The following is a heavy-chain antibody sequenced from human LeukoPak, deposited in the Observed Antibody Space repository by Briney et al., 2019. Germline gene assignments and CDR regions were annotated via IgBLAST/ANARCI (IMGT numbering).Heavy chain of an antibody. J-gene: IGHJ4*02. CDR2: IYHSGST. V-gene: IGHV4-30-2*01. CDR3: AREFDY. CDR1: GGPISSGGYS. Sequence: PSETLSLTCAVSGGPISSGGYSWSWIRQPPGKGLEWIGYIYHSGSTYYNPSLKSRVTISVDRSKNQFSLKLSSVTAADTAVYYCAREFDYWGQGTLVTVSS.